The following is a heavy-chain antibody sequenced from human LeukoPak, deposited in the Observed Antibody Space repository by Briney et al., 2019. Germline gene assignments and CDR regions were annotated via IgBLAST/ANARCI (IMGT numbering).Heavy chain of an antibody. CDR1: GFNFASNW. D-gene: IGHD1-26*01. J-gene: IGHJ4*02. CDR2: INSGGSGT. V-gene: IGHV3-74*01. Sequence: GGSLRLSCAASGFNFASNWMHWVRQTPGKGLMWVSRINSGGSGTSYADSVKGRFTISRDNSKNTLYLQMNSLRAEDTAVYYCARGQTNIRSGSFDYWGQGTLVTVSS. CDR3: ARGQTNIRSGSFDY.